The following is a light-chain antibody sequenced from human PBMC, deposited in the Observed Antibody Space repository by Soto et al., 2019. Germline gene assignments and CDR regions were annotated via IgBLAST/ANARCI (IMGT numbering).Light chain of an antibody. CDR1: QGISSY. V-gene: IGKV1-9*01. CDR2: DAS. Sequence: DIQLTQSPSFLSASVGDRVTITCRASQGISSYLAWYQQKPGKAPKLLIYDASTLQSGVPSRFSGSGSGTEFTLTISILQPEDFATYYCQQLNSYPLTFGPGTKVDIK. J-gene: IGKJ3*01. CDR3: QQLNSYPLT.